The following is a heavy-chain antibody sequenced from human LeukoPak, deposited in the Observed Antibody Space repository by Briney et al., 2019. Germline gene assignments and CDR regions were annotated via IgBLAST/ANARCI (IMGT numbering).Heavy chain of an antibody. CDR3: ARHQGDWHIVVVIAMPQRGSQVYYFDY. CDR1: GGSISSSSYY. D-gene: IGHD2-21*01. V-gene: IGHV4-39*01. J-gene: IGHJ4*02. Sequence: SETLSLTRTVSGGSISSSSYYWGWIRQPPGKGLEGIGSIYYSGSTYYNPSLKSRVTISVDTSKNQFSLTLSYVTAADTAVYSCARHQGDWHIVVVIAMPQRGSQVYYFDYWGQGTLVTVSS. CDR2: IYYSGST.